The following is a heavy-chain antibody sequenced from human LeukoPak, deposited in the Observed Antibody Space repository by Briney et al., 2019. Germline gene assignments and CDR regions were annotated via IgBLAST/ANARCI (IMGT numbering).Heavy chain of an antibody. J-gene: IGHJ3*02. CDR2: IYYSGST. Sequence: SETLSLTCTVSGGSISSSNYYWGWIRQPPGKRLEWFGSIYYSGSTYYNPSLPSRVTISVATSKTLFSLKLSSVTAADTAVYYYARPTSYVTISGVVECFDIWGQGTMVTVSS. V-gene: IGHV4-39*01. CDR1: GGSISSSNYY. D-gene: IGHD3-3*01. CDR3: ARPTSYVTISGVVECFDI.